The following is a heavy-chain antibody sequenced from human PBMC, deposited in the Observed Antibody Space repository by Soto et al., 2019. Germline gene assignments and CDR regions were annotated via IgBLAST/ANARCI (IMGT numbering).Heavy chain of an antibody. CDR1: GASVNSGSHS. Sequence: QLQLHNSGSTLVKPSQTLSLTCGVSGASVNSGSHSWSWIRPTPGKGLEWIGFIFHSGDAFYNPSLHCRVTISGDRSKNLFSLRLTSDTAADTAIYYCATSPRGDCRSDAFDVWGQGTMVTVSS. CDR3: ATSPRGDCRSDAFDV. V-gene: IGHV4-30-2*01. J-gene: IGHJ3*01. D-gene: IGHD2-21*02. CDR2: IFHSGDA.